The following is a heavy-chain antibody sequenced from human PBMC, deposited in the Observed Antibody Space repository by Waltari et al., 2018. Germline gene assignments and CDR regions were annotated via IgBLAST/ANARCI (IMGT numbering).Heavy chain of an antibody. Sequence: QVQLVQSGAEVKKPGASVKVSCKASGYTFNGYYMHWVRQAPGQGLEWMGCINPNSGGTNYAQKFQGRFTMTRDTSISTAYMELSRLRSDDTAVYYCARDHDDYYDSSGYYRLDYWGQGTLVTVSS. CDR3: ARDHDDYYDSSGYYRLDY. CDR2: INPNSGGT. V-gene: IGHV1-2*02. D-gene: IGHD3-22*01. J-gene: IGHJ4*02. CDR1: GYTFNGYY.